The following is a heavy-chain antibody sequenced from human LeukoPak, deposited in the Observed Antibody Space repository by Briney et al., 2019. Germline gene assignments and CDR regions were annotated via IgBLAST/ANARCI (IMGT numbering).Heavy chain of an antibody. Sequence: SQTLSLTCAISGDSVSSNSTAWNWIRQSPSRGLEWLGRTYYRSKWYNGYALSVKSRITINPDTSKNQFSLQLNSVTPGDTAVYYCAREYSSSGLAFDYWGQGTLVTVSS. CDR2: TYYRSKWYN. CDR1: GDSVSSNSTA. J-gene: IGHJ4*02. CDR3: AREYSSSGLAFDY. V-gene: IGHV6-1*01. D-gene: IGHD6-19*01.